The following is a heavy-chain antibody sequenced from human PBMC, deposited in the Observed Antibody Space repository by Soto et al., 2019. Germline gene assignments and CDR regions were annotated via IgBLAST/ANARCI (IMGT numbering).Heavy chain of an antibody. CDR1: GGSFSGYY. D-gene: IGHD3-16*01. CDR3: ARGRRRMGLDY. V-gene: IGHV4-34*01. Sequence: QVQLQQWGAGLLKPSETLSLTCAVYGGSFSGYYWSWIRQPPGKGLEWIGEFNHSGSTNYTPSLQRRITISVDTTKNQFTLNLSSVTAVETAVYECARGRRRMGLDYWGQETLVTVSS. J-gene: IGHJ4*02. CDR2: FNHSGST.